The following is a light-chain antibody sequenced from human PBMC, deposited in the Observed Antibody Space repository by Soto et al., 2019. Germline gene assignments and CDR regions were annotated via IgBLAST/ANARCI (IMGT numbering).Light chain of an antibody. CDR1: HTVSNNY. CDR3: QQYAGPPTT. CDR2: GAS. V-gene: IGKV3-20*01. Sequence: EIVMTQSPATLSVSPWERVTLSCRASHTVSNNYLAWCQQKPGQAPRVIMYGASRRATGIPDRFSGGGSGTDFTLTISRLEPEDFAVYFCQQYAGPPTTFGQGTRLEIK. J-gene: IGKJ5*01.